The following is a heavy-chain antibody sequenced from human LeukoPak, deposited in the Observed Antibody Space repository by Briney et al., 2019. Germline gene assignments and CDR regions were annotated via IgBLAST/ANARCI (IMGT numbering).Heavy chain of an antibody. V-gene: IGHV1-69*13. CDR2: IIPIFGTA. CDR3: AREPLPLYYYDSSAYPMGYFDF. CDR1: GGTFSSYA. D-gene: IGHD3-22*01. Sequence: ASVKVSCKASGGTFSSYAISWVRQAPGQGLEWMGGIIPIFGTANYAQKFQGRVTITADESTSTAYMELSSLRSEDTAVYYCAREPLPLYYYDSSAYPMGYFDFWGQGTLVTVSS. J-gene: IGHJ4*02.